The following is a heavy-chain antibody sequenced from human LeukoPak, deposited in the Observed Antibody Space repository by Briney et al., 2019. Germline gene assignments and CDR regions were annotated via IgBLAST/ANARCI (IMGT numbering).Heavy chain of an antibody. CDR1: GFTFSSYA. CDR3: ESGHSGSFYCHD. Sequence: GGSLRLSCAASGFTFSSYAISWVRQAPGKGLEWVSAISGSGGSTYYADSVKGRFTISRDNSKNTLYLQINSLRAEDTAVYYCESGHSGSFYCHDWGQGTLVTVSS. D-gene: IGHD1-26*01. J-gene: IGHJ4*02. CDR2: ISGSGGST. V-gene: IGHV3-23*01.